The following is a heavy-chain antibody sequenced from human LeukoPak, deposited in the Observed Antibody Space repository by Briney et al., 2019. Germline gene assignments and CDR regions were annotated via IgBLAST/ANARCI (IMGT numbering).Heavy chain of an antibody. Sequence: PSETLSLTCAVYGGSFRGYYWSWIRQPPGKGLEWIGEINHSGSTNYNPSLKSRVTISVDTSKNQFSLKLSSVTAADTAVYYCARGPFRLVGPKTPGGFDYWGQGTLVTVSS. D-gene: IGHD1-26*01. CDR1: GGSFRGYY. CDR2: INHSGST. CDR3: ARGPFRLVGPKTPGGFDY. V-gene: IGHV4-34*01. J-gene: IGHJ4*02.